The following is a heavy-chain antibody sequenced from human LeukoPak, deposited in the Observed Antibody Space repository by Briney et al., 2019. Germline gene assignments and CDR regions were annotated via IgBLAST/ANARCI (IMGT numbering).Heavy chain of an antibody. CDR3: ARRYSYGYAYYYYYMDV. J-gene: IGHJ6*03. CDR2: IFHGGST. CDR1: GGSLSSYNW. Sequence: SETLSLTCAVSGGSLSSYNWWSWVRQPPGKGLEWIGEIFHGGSTNYNPSLKSRVTMSVDTSKNQFSLKLSSVTAADTAVYYCARRYSYGYAYYYYYMDVWGKGTTVTVSS. D-gene: IGHD5-18*01. V-gene: IGHV4-4*02.